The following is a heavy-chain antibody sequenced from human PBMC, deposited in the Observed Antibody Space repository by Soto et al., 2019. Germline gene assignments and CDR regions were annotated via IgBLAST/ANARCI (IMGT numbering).Heavy chain of an antibody. J-gene: IGHJ6*02. V-gene: IGHV3-48*03. CDR1: GFTFSSYE. D-gene: IGHD2-8*01. CDR3: ARAQVLRPSNYYYYYGMDV. Sequence: EVQLVESGGGLVQPGGSLRLSCAASGFTFSSYEMNWVRQAPGKGLEWVSYISSSGSTIYYADSVKGRFTISRDNAKNSLYLQMNSLRAEDTAVYYCARAQVLRPSNYYYYYGMDVWGQGTTVTVSS. CDR2: ISSSGSTI.